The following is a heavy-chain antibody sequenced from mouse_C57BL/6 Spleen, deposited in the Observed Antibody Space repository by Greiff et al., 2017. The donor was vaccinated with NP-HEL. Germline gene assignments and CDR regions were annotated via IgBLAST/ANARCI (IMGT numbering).Heavy chain of an antibody. V-gene: IGHV1-7*01. J-gene: IGHJ1*03. CDR3: ARCVNYGVRKFDV. D-gene: IGHD1-1*01. Sequence: QVQLQQPGAELLQPGASVKMYCKACGYRLARWGGQLVGGVSGQCLEWPGWTNRGSGYTKYNQKFKDKATMTADKSASTAYMQLSSLTYEDSAVYYCARCVNYGVRKFDVWGTGTLVTVSA. CDR1: GYRLARWG. CDR2: TNRGSGYT.